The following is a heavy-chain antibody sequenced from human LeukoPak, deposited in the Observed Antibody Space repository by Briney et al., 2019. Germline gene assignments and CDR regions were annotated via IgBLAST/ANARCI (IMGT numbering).Heavy chain of an antibody. CDR2: ISTYNGDT. D-gene: IGHD3-16*01. Sequence: GASVKVSCKASGYTFTSYGISWVRQAPGQGLEWMGWISTYNGDTNYAQKLQGRVTMTTDTSTNTAYMELRSLRSDDTAVYYCAREGLGELTLDYWGQGTLVTVSP. V-gene: IGHV1-18*01. CDR3: AREGLGELTLDY. J-gene: IGHJ4*02. CDR1: GYTFTSYG.